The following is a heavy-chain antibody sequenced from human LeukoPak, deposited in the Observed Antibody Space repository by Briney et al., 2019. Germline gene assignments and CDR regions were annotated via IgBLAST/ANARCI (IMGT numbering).Heavy chain of an antibody. V-gene: IGHV4-59*01. CDR2: IYDSGST. J-gene: IGHJ4*02. CDR3: ARELLWFGELSEYYFDY. D-gene: IGHD3-10*01. Sequence: TSETLSLTCTVSGGSISSYYWSWIRQPPGKGLELIGYIYDSGSTNYNPSLKSRVTISVDTSENQLSLKLRSVTAADTAVYYCARELLWFGELSEYYFDYWGQGTLVTVSS. CDR1: GGSISSYY.